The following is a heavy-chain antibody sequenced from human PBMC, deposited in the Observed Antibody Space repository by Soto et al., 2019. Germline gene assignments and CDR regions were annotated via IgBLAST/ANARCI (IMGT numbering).Heavy chain of an antibody. V-gene: IGHV4-59*01. CDR1: GGSISSYY. CDR2: IYYSGST. CDR3: ARRGGDFCSGGSCYSEYYFDY. Sequence: SETLSLTCTVSGGSISSYYWSWIRQPPGKGLEWIGYIYYSGSTNYNPSLKSRVTISVDTSKNQFSLKLSSVTAADTAVYYCARRGGDFCSGGSCYSEYYFDYWGQGTLVTVSS. D-gene: IGHD2-15*01. J-gene: IGHJ4*02.